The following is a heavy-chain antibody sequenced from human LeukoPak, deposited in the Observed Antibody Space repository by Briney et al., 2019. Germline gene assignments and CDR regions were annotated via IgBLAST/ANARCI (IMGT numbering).Heavy chain of an antibody. D-gene: IGHD6-13*01. J-gene: IGHJ4*02. CDR1: GFTFSSYA. V-gene: IGHV3-23*01. CDR2: ISGSGGST. CDR3: AKDSRQQLVPFDY. Sequence: PGRSLRLSCAASGFTFSSYAMSWVRQAPGKGLEWVSAISGSGGSTYYADSVKGRFTISRDNSKNTLYLQMNSLRAEDTAVYYCAKDSRQQLVPFDYWGQGTLVTVSS.